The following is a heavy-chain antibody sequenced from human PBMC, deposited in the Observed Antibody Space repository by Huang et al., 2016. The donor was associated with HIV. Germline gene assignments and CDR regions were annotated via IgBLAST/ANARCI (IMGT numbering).Heavy chain of an antibody. CDR3: VRGPEDSWYGSHYYAMDV. Sequence: HLVESGGDWIHPGGSLRLSCEASGFTSKDNHLSWVRQAPGKGVGWVSVMYSSGKTYYADSGGGRFPISRDTSKNIVVLQLNSLRAGDTAVYYCVRGPEDSWYGSHYYAMDVWGQGTTVTVAS. CDR2: MYSSGKT. V-gene: IGHV3-53*01. CDR1: GFTSKDNH. D-gene: IGHD6-13*01. J-gene: IGHJ6*02.